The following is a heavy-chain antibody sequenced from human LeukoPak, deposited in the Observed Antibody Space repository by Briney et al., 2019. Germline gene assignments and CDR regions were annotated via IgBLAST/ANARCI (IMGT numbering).Heavy chain of an antibody. V-gene: IGHV3-23*01. CDR1: GFTFSSYA. CDR2: ISGSGGST. J-gene: IGHJ4*02. D-gene: IGHD3-10*01. Sequence: GGSLRLSCAASGFTFSSYAMSWVRQAPGKRLEWVSAISGSGGSTYYADSVKGRFTISRDNSKNTLYLQMNSLRAEDTAVYFCARGTTSGSFIIDHWGQGTLVAVSS. CDR3: ARGTTSGSFIIDH.